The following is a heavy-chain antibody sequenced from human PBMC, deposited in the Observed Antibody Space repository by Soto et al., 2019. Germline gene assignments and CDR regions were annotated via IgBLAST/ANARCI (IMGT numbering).Heavy chain of an antibody. V-gene: IGHV3-23*01. CDR2: TGGAGTDQ. D-gene: IGHD2-2*01. CDR3: AIDFRPATAGYHGFDN. CDR1: GFTFSNYA. Sequence: EVQLLESGGGLVQPGGSLRLSCAASGFTFSNYAMIWVRQAPGKGPEWVSSTGGAGTDQDYGDSVKVRFTIARDNSKNTFSLQILNLKTDDTDIYYSAIDFRPATAGYHGFDNCGQGTVVTVSS. J-gene: IGHJ4*02.